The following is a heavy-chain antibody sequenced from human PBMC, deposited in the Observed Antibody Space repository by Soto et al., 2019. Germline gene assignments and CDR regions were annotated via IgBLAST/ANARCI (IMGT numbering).Heavy chain of an antibody. CDR1: GGSFSGYY. D-gene: IGHD4-17*01. CDR3: ARQGGDSGSGCDL. J-gene: IGHJ2*01. Sequence: QVQLQQWGAGLLKPSETLSLTCAVYGGSFSGYYWSWIRQPPGKGLEWIGEINHSGSTNYNPSLQRRVTISVETSKHQFPLKPSSVTAADTVVYYCARQGGDSGSGCDLWGRGTQDTVSS. V-gene: IGHV4-34*01. CDR2: INHSGST.